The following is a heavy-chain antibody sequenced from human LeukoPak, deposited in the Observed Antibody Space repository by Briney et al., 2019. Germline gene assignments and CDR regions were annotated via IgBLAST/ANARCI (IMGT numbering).Heavy chain of an antibody. D-gene: IGHD5-12*01. CDR2: IYYSGST. CDR3: ARDRRYSGYDQTGWFDP. Sequence: PSQTLSLTCTVSGGSISSGGYYWRWIRQHPGKGLEWIGYIYYSGSTYYNPSLKSRVTISVDTSKNQFSLKLSSVTAADTAVYYCARDRRYSGYDQTGWFDPWGQGTLVTVSS. CDR1: GGSISSGGYY. J-gene: IGHJ5*02. V-gene: IGHV4-31*03.